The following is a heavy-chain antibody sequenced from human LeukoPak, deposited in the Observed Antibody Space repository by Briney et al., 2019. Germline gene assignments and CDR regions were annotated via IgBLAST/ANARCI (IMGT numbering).Heavy chain of an antibody. Sequence: KPSETLSLTCTVSGGSISSYYWSWIRQPPGKGLEWIGYIYYSGSTNYNPSLKSRVTISVDTSKNQFSLKLSSVTAADTAVYYCARDKRDSSSFDYWGQGTLVTVSS. CDR2: IYYSGST. V-gene: IGHV4-59*01. D-gene: IGHD6-6*01. J-gene: IGHJ4*02. CDR3: ARDKRDSSSFDY. CDR1: GGSISSYY.